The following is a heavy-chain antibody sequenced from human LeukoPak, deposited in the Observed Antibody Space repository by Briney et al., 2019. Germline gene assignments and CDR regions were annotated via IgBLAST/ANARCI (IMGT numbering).Heavy chain of an antibody. CDR1: GYTFTGYY. J-gene: IGHJ4*02. CDR2: INPSGGST. V-gene: IGHV1-46*01. Sequence: ASVKVSCKASGYTFTGYYMHWVRQAPGQGLEWMGIINPSGGSTSYAQEFQGRVTMTRDMSTSTVYMELSSLRSEDTAVYYCARDGDYYDSSGYTDYWGQGTLVTVSS. D-gene: IGHD3-22*01. CDR3: ARDGDYYDSSGYTDY.